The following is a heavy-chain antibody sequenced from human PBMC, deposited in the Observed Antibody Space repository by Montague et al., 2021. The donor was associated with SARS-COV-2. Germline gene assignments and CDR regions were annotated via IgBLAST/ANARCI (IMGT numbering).Heavy chain of an antibody. CDR1: GYSISSGDY. CDR3: ARVSISYDPDDASYGMDA. J-gene: IGHJ6*02. V-gene: IGHV4-38-2*02. Sequence: SETLSLTCTVSGYSISSGDYWGWIRQPPGKGLELIGRIYRNGTTYYNPPLKSRVTISVDTSKNQFSLKLRSVTAADTAVYYCARVSISYDPDDASYGMDAWGQGPWVPASS. D-gene: IGHD3-3*01. CDR2: IYRNGTT.